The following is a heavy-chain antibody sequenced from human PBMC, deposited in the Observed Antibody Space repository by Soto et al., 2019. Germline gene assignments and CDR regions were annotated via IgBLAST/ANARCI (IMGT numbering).Heavy chain of an antibody. J-gene: IGHJ4*02. CDR3: AAGEASSRNLAPYYLDF. Sequence: SETLSLTCTVSGGSMRNYFWTWIRQPPGKGLEWIGYIHYSGTTSFFPSYNPSLRSRVTISEDTSKNKFSLKLLSVTTADTAVYFCAAGEASSRNLAPYYLDFWGQGTLVTAPQ. CDR2: IHYSGTT. V-gene: IGHV4-59*01. CDR1: GGSMRNYF. D-gene: IGHD6-13*01.